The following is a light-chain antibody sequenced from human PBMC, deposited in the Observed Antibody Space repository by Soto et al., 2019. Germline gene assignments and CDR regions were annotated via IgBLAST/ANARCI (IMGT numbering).Light chain of an antibody. V-gene: IGLV2-23*01. CDR1: STDVGSHKL. CDR2: EAY. J-gene: IGLJ1*01. CDR3: CSNAVGSTYV. Sequence: QSVLTQPASVSGSPGQSITISCTGTSTDVGSHKLVSWYQQYPGNAPKLIIFEAYKRPSGVSNRFSGSKSGSTASLTISGLQAEDEADCYCCSNAVGSTYVFGTGTKVTVL.